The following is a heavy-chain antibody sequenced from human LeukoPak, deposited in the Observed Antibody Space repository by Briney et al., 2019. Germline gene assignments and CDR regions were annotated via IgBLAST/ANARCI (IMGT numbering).Heavy chain of an antibody. CDR2: IYYSGST. J-gene: IGHJ5*02. Sequence: SEILSLTCTVSGGSISSYYWSWIRQPPGKGLEWIGYIYYSGSTNYNPSLKSRVTISVDTSKNQFSLKLSSVTAADTAVYYCARREQQLVFGWFDPWGQGTLVTVSS. CDR3: ARREQQLVFGWFDP. CDR1: GGSISSYY. V-gene: IGHV4-59*08. D-gene: IGHD6-13*01.